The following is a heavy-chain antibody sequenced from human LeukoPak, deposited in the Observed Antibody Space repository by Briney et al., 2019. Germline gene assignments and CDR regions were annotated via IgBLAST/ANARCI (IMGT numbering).Heavy chain of an antibody. CDR3: ARETGTPERYYFDY. J-gene: IGHJ4*02. D-gene: IGHD1-1*01. Sequence: SETLSLTCAVYGGSFSGYYWSWIRQPPGKGLEWIGEINHSGSTNYNPSLKSRVTISVDTSKNQFSLKLSSVTAADTAVCYCARETGTPERYYFDYWGQGTLVTVSS. CDR1: GGSFSGYY. V-gene: IGHV4-34*01. CDR2: INHSGST.